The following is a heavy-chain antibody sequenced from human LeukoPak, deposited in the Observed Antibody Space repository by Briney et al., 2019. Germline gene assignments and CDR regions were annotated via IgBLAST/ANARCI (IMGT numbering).Heavy chain of an antibody. Sequence: ASVQVSCKASGYTFNRNAINWVRQAPGQGLEWMGWINTKTGTPTYAQGFTGRFVFSLDISVTTAYLQISNLKAEDTAFYYCARRSPSADAFDIWGQGTMVTVSS. J-gene: IGHJ3*02. CDR1: GYTFNRNA. CDR2: INTKTGTP. V-gene: IGHV7-4-1*02. CDR3: ARRSPSADAFDI.